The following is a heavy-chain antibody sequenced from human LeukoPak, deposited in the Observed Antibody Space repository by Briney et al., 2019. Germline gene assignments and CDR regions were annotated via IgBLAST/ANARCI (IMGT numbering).Heavy chain of an antibody. CDR3: ARHGPTSIAARPGAFDI. Sequence: KASETLSLTCAVYGGSFSGYYWSWIRQPPGKGLEWIGEINHSGSTNYNPSLKSRVTILVDTSKNQFSLKLSSVTAADTAVYYCARHGPTSIAARPGAFDIWGQGTMVTVSS. CDR2: INHSGST. CDR1: GGSFSGYY. D-gene: IGHD6-6*01. V-gene: IGHV4-34*01. J-gene: IGHJ3*02.